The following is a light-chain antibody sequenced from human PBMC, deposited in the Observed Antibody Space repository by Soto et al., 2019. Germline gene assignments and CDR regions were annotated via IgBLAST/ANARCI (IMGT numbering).Light chain of an antibody. CDR1: SSNIGINT. J-gene: IGLJ2*01. Sequence: QSVLTQPPSASGTPGQRVTISCSGSSSNIGINTVNWYQQLPGTAPKLLIYSNNQRPSGVTARFSGSKSGTSASLAISGLQSEDEADYYCAAWDDSLNGVLFGGGTKLTVL. CDR3: AAWDDSLNGVL. CDR2: SNN. V-gene: IGLV1-44*01.